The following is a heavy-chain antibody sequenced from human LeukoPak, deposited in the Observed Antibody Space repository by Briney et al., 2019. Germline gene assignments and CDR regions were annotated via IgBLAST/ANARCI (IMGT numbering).Heavy chain of an antibody. CDR1: GGSISSHY. CDR2: IYYSGST. Sequence: PSETLSLTCTVSGGSISSHYWSWLRQPQGKGREWIGYIYYSGSTNYNPSLKSRVNISVDTSKNQFSLKLSSVTAADTAVYYCARDRLLDCSSTSCYSGLSYYYYYMDVWGKGTTVTVSS. V-gene: IGHV4-59*11. D-gene: IGHD2-2*02. J-gene: IGHJ6*03. CDR3: ARDRLLDCSSTSCYSGLSYYYYYMDV.